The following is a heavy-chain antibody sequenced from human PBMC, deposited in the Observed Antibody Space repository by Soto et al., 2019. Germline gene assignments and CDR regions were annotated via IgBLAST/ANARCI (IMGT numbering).Heavy chain of an antibody. D-gene: IGHD1-26*01. J-gene: IGHJ4*02. CDR2: IIPIFGTA. V-gene: IGHV1-69*12. CDR1: GGTFSSYA. Sequence: QVQLVQSGAEVKKPGSSVKVSCKASGGTFSSYAISWVRQAPGQGLEWMGGIIPIFGTANYAQKFQGRVTXXAXEXXRTAYMELSSLRSEDTAVYYCARKFVQVGASAFDYWGQGTLVTVSS. CDR3: ARKFVQVGASAFDY.